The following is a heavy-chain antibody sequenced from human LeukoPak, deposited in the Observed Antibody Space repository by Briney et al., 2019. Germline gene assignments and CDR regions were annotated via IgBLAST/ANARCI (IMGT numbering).Heavy chain of an antibody. J-gene: IGHJ6*02. V-gene: IGHV4-59*01. D-gene: IGHD5-12*01. CDR1: GASMDSYY. CDR3: GRGFGSGYDFPTYFYGMDL. CDR2: IYSSGST. Sequence: SETLSLTCTVSGASMDSYYWSWIRQPPGKGLEWIGYIYSSGSTNYNPSVKSRVTISVDTSKNQFSLKVSSVTAADTAVYYCGRGFGSGYDFPTYFYGMDLWGQGTTVTVSS.